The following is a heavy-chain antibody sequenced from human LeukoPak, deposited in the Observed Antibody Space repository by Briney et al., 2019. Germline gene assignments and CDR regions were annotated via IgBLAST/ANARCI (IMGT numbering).Heavy chain of an antibody. D-gene: IGHD1-26*01. J-gene: IGHJ6*03. CDR3: AKDFAFSGSYYYYYYMDV. CDR1: GFTFSIYG. CDR2: ISASGGTT. Sequence: GGSLRLSCAASGFTFSIYGISCARQAPGKGLEWVSAISASGGTTYYADSVKGHFTISRDNSKNTLYLQMNSLRAEDTAVYYCAKDFAFSGSYYYYYYMDVWGKGTRVSISS. V-gene: IGHV3-23*01.